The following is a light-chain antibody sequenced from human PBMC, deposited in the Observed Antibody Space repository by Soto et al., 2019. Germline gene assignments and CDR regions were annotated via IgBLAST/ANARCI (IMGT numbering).Light chain of an antibody. V-gene: IGLV2-8*01. CDR2: EVS. CDR1: SSDVGGYNC. J-gene: IGLJ2*01. CDR3: SSYAGSNIPVV. Sequence: QSALTQPTSASGSPGQSVTISCTGTSSDVGGYNCVSWYQQHPGKAPKLMIYEVSKRPSGVPDRFSGSKSGNTASLTVSGLQAEDEADYYCSSYAGSNIPVVFGGGTKLTVL.